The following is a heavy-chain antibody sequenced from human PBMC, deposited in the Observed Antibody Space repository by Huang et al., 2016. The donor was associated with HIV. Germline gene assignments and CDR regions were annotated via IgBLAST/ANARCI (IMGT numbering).Heavy chain of an antibody. CDR3: ARLPGSITMIRGVITDPY. Sequence: QLQLQESGPGLVKPSETLSLTCTVSGGSIRSDNYYWGWIRQPPGKGLEWIGSIYYSGSTYYNPPLKRRVTITVDTSKNHFSLRRRSVTAADTAVYYCARLPGSITMIRGVITDPYWGQGTLVTVSS. V-gene: IGHV4-39*02. CDR1: GGSIRSDNYY. D-gene: IGHD3-10*01. J-gene: IGHJ4*02. CDR2: IYYSGST.